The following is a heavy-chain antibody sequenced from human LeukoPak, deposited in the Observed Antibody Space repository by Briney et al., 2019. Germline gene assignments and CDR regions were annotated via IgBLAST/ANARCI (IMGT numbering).Heavy chain of an antibody. CDR1: GFTFSTYW. CDR3: ARDYLGWFDP. V-gene: IGHV3-7*01. CDR2: IRQDGSDE. Sequence: GGSLRLSCAASGFTFSTYWMSWLRQAPGKGLEWVAYIRQDGSDEYYVNSVKGRFTISRDNARNSLYLQMGSLRVEDTAVYYCARDYLGWFDPWGQGTLVTVSS. J-gene: IGHJ5*02.